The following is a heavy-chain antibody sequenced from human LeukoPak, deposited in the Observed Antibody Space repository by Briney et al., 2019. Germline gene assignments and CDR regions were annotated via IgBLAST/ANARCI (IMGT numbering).Heavy chain of an antibody. CDR3: TRVRQGSQSDF. V-gene: IGHV4-39*07. Sequence: PSETLFLTCSVSGDSISSGNYHWAWIRQPPGKGLECVGSIHHRGNTYYNSSLESRVTISVDMARNQFSLLLRSVTAADTAVYYCTRVRQGSQSDFWGQGTLVTVSS. CDR1: GDSISSGNYH. CDR2: IHHRGNT. J-gene: IGHJ4*02.